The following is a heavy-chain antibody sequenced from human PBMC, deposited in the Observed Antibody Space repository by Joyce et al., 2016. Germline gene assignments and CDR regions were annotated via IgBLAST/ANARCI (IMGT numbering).Heavy chain of an antibody. CDR2: ISGDGDST. CDR1: GFTFSSYA. Sequence: EVQLLESGGALVQPGGSLRLSCSASGFTFSSYALHWVRQAPGKKLEYVAAISGDGDSTHYSDSVKGRFTIARDNSKNTLYLQMSGLRVEDTALYYCAKDGLTTVTYDYWGQGTLVTVSS. D-gene: IGHD4-17*01. J-gene: IGHJ4*02. CDR3: AKDGLTTVTYDY. V-gene: IGHV3-64D*06.